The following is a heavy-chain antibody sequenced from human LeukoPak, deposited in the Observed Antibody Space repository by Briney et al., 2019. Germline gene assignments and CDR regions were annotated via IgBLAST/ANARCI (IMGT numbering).Heavy chain of an antibody. CDR1: GFPFSNYA. CDR2: ISGDDTNT. D-gene: IGHD1-26*01. CDR3: ARVLRTLVGATHRAEYFQH. Sequence: GGSLRLSCAASGFPFSNYAMSWVRQAPGKGLEWVSVISGDDTNTYYADSVKGRFTISRDNSKNTLYLQMNSLRAEDTAVYYCARVLRTLVGATHRAEYFQHWGQGTLVTVSS. J-gene: IGHJ1*01. V-gene: IGHV3-23*01.